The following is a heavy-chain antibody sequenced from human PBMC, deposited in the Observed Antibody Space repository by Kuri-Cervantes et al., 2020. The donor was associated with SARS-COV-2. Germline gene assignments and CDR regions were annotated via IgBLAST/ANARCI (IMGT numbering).Heavy chain of an antibody. D-gene: IGHD2-2*01. J-gene: IGHJ6*02. V-gene: IGHV4-38-2*02. CDR2: IYHSGST. CDR1: GYSISSGYY. CDR3: VREYCSSTSCYYYYGMDV. Sequence: GSLRLSCTVSGYSISSGYYWGWIRQPPGKGLEWIGNIYHSGSTYYNVSLKSRVTISVDTSKNQFSLKLSSVTAADTAVYYCVREYCSSTSCYYYYGMDVWGQGTTVTVSS.